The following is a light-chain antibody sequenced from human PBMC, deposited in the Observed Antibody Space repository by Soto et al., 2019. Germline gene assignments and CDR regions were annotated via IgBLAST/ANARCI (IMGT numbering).Light chain of an antibody. Sequence: QSALTQPASVSGSPGQSITISCTGTSSDVGGYKFVTWCQQHPGKVPKVMIYEVSNRPSGVSNRFSGSKSGNTASLTISGLQAEDEADYYCSSYTSSSTVVFGTGTKVTVL. V-gene: IGLV2-14*01. CDR1: SSDVGGYKF. CDR2: EVS. CDR3: SSYTSSSTVV. J-gene: IGLJ1*01.